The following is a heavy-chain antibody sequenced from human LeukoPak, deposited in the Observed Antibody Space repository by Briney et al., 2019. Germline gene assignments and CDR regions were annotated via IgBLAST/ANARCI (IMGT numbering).Heavy chain of an antibody. CDR3: AREAEYGDYDY. J-gene: IGHJ4*02. CDR1: GFTFSSYW. CDR2: INSDGSST. D-gene: IGHD4-17*01. V-gene: IGHV3-74*01. Sequence: GGSLRLSCAASGFTFSSYWMHWVRQAPGKGLVWVSRINSDGSSTSYADSVKGRFTISRDNAKSTLYLQMNSLRAEDTAVYYCAREAEYGDYDYWGQGTLVTVSS.